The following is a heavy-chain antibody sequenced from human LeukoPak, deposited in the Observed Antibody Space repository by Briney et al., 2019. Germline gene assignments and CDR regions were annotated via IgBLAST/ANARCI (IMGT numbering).Heavy chain of an antibody. V-gene: IGHV3-21*01. J-gene: IGHJ6*03. CDR3: ARGRVFLEWLPQISYYYYYMDV. Sequence: PGGSLRLSCAASGFTFSSYSMNWVRQAPGKGLEWVSSISSSSSYIYYADSVKGRFTIPRDNAKNSLYLQMNSLRAEDTAVYYCARGRVFLEWLPQISYYYYYMDVWGKGTTVTVSS. CDR1: GFTFSSYS. D-gene: IGHD3-3*01. CDR2: ISSSSSYI.